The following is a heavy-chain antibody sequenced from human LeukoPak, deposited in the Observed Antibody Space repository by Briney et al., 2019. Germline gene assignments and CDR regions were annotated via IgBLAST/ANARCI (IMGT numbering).Heavy chain of an antibody. D-gene: IGHD3-3*01. V-gene: IGHV3-23*01. Sequence: PGGSLRLSCAASGFTFSSYAISWVRQAPGKGLEWVSAISGSGGSTYYADSVKGRFTISRDNSKNTLYLQMNSLRAEDTAVYYCAKDGGYYDFWSGHYLSDAFDIWGQGTMVTVSS. CDR1: GFTFSSYA. CDR3: AKDGGYYDFWSGHYLSDAFDI. J-gene: IGHJ3*02. CDR2: ISGSGGST.